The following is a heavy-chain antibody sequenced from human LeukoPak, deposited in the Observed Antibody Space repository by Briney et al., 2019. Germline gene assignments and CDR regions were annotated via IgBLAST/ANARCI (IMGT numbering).Heavy chain of an antibody. Sequence: EASVKVSCKASGYPFTSYYINWVRQAPGQGPEWMGWIIAYNGDTNYAQNLQGRVTMTTDTSTDTAYMELRSLRSDDTAVYYCARDGLSYTNPNNWFDPWGQGTLVTVSS. D-gene: IGHD2-2*02. CDR1: GYPFTSYY. CDR2: IIAYNGDT. J-gene: IGHJ5*02. CDR3: ARDGLSYTNPNNWFDP. V-gene: IGHV1-18*01.